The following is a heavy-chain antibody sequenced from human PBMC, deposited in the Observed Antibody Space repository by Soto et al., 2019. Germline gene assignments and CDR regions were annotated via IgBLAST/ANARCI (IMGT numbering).Heavy chain of an antibody. V-gene: IGHV4-34*01. CDR1: GGSFSGYY. Sequence: SETLSLTCAVYGGSFSGYYWSWIRQPPGKGLEWIGEINHSGSTNYNPSLKSRVTISVDTSKNQSSLKLSSVTAADTAVYYCARLRASGDVVVVAATGSDYWGQGTLVTVSS. J-gene: IGHJ4*02. D-gene: IGHD2-15*01. CDR2: INHSGST. CDR3: ARLRASGDVVVVAATGSDY.